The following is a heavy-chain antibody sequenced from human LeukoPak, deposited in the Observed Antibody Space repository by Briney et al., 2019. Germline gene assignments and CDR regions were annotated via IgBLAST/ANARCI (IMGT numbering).Heavy chain of an antibody. V-gene: IGHV4-30-4*01. D-gene: IGHD3-10*01. CDR1: GGSISSGDYY. Sequence: PTETLSLTCTVSGGSISSGDYYWSWIRQPPGTGLEWIGYIYYSGSTYYNPSLKSRVTISVDTSKNQFSLKLSSVTAADTAVYYCARARRGDFDYWGQGTLVTVSS. CDR3: ARARRGDFDY. J-gene: IGHJ4*02. CDR2: IYYSGST.